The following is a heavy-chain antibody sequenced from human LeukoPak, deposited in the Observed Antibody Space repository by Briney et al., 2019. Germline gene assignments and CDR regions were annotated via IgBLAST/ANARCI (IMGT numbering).Heavy chain of an antibody. V-gene: IGHV7-4-1*02. J-gene: IGHJ4*02. D-gene: IGHD5-12*01. Sequence: ASVKVSCKASGYTFTSYAMNWVRQAPGQGLEWMGWINTNTGNPTYAQGFTGRFVFSLDTSVSTAYLQISNLKAEDTAVYYCARGTHYGGYDFGGYWGQGTLVTVSS. CDR3: ARGTHYGGYDFGGY. CDR1: GYTFTSYA. CDR2: INTNTGNP.